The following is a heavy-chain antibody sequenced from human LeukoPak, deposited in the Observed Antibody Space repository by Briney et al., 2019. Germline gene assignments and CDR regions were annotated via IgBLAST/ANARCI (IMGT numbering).Heavy chain of an antibody. J-gene: IGHJ4*02. D-gene: IGHD2-15*01. V-gene: IGHV1-2*02. CDR3: ARDSRRSVVAESY. CDR2: INPNSGGT. Sequence: ASVTVSCKASGYTFTGYYMHWVRQAPGQGLEWMGWINPNSGGTNYAQKFQGRVTMTRGTSISTAYMELSRLRSDDTAVYYCARDSRRSVVAESYWGQGTLVTVSS. CDR1: GYTFTGYY.